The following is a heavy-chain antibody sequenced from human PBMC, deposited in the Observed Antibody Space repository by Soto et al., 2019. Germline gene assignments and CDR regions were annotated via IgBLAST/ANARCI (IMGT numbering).Heavy chain of an antibody. CDR1: GFTFNTYG. CDR3: ARIKLDTIMALDC. CDR2: IWSDGNNK. V-gene: IGHV3-33*01. Sequence: QVQLVESGGGVVQPGRSLRLSCAVSGFTFNTYGFHWVRQAPGKGLEWVSVIWSDGNNKYYADSVKGRFTISRDSSKNTLYLQMNSLRVEDTAVYYCARIKLDTIMALDCWGQGTLVTVSS. D-gene: IGHD5-18*01. J-gene: IGHJ4*02.